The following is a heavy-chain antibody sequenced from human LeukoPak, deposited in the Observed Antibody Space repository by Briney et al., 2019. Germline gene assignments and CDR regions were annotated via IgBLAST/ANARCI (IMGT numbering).Heavy chain of an antibody. CDR1: GFTFSDYW. J-gene: IGHJ4*02. Sequence: GGSLRLSCAVSGFTFSDYWMNLVRQAPGKGLEWVASIRQDGGEKSYVDSVKGRLTISRDNTKHSLYLQMSSLRAEDTGVYYCARDGTAAGLYFDLWGQGTLVTVSS. CDR2: IRQDGGEK. V-gene: IGHV3-7*01. D-gene: IGHD6-13*01. CDR3: ARDGTAAGLYFDL.